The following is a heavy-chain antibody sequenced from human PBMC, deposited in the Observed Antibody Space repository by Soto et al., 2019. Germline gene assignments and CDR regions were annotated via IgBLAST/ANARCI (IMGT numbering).Heavy chain of an antibody. CDR3: ARTRGQNCNGGHCYFGMDV. CDR2: IDPSDSYI. J-gene: IGHJ6*02. D-gene: IGHD2-15*01. CDR1: GYSFNSYW. Sequence: GESLKISCKGSGYSFNSYWISWVRQMPGKGLEWMGRIDPSDSYINYNPSFQGHVTISADKSISTAYLQWSSLKASDTAMYYCARTRGQNCNGGHCYFGMDVWGQGTTVTVSS. V-gene: IGHV5-10-1*01.